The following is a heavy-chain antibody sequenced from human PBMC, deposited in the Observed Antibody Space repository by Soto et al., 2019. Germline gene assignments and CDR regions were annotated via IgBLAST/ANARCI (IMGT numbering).Heavy chain of an antibody. CDR2: ISSGGSTM. Sequence: GGSLRLSCVASGFSFRNYEMNWVRQAPGKGLEWLSYISSGGSTMYYADSVKGRFTISRDNAKNSLSLQINSLRAEDTALYYCTRRVKLAIDSWGQGTQVTVSS. J-gene: IGHJ4*02. V-gene: IGHV3-48*03. CDR3: TRRVKLAIDS. CDR1: GFSFRNYE. D-gene: IGHD6-13*01.